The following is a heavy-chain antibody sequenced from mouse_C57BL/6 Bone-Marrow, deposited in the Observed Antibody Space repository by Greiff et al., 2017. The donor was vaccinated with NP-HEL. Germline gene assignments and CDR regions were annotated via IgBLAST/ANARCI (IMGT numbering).Heavy chain of an antibody. D-gene: IGHD1-1*01. V-gene: IGHV1-76*01. CDR2: IYPGSGNT. CDR1: GYTFTDYY. J-gene: IGHJ3*01. CDR3: ASPYYGSSYGPFAY. Sequence: QVQLQQSGAELVRPGASVKLSCKASGYTFTDYYINWVKQRPGQGLEWIARIYPGSGNTYYNEKFKGKATLTAEKSSSTAYMQLSSLTSEDSAVYFCASPYYGSSYGPFAYWGQETLVTVSA.